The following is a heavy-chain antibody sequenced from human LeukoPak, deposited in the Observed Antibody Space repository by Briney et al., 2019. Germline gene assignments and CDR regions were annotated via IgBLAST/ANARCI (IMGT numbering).Heavy chain of an antibody. J-gene: IGHJ4*02. CDR3: AKGGPQYFDY. V-gene: IGHV3-23*01. CDR1: ASTLATIA. Sequence: GGSRRPSSQADASTLATIAMSWDRQLPGKGREWVSAISGSGGSTYYADSVKGRFTISRDNSKNTLYLQMNSLRAEDTAVYYCAKGGPQYFDYWGQGTLVTVSS. D-gene: IGHD3-10*01. CDR2: ISGSGGST.